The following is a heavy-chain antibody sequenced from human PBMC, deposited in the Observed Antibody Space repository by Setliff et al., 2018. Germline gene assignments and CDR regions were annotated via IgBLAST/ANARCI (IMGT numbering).Heavy chain of an antibody. Sequence: GASVKVSCKASGYTFTSYGISWVRQAPGQGLEWMGWISAYNGNNIYVQNLQGRVTMTTDTSTSTAYMELRSLRSDDTAVYYCARDSGSGFLDYWGQGALVTVSS. CDR2: ISAYNGNN. CDR1: GYTFTSYG. J-gene: IGHJ4*02. CDR3: ARDSGSGFLDY. D-gene: IGHD3-10*01. V-gene: IGHV1-18*01.